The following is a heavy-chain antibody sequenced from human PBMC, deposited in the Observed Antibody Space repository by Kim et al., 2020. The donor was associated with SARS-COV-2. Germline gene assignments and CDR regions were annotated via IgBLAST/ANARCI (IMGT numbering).Heavy chain of an antibody. J-gene: IGHJ4*02. CDR1: GFTFSSEW. D-gene: IGHD6-19*01. CDR3: TRPANGWAEGVY. Sequence: GGSLRLSCTGSGFTFSSEWMIWVRQAPGKGLEWLANIKQDGSEKYYVDSVKGRFTISRDNAKNSLYLHMNSLRPEDTAIYYCTRPANGWAEGVYWGQGTLVTVSS. V-gene: IGHV3-7*01. CDR2: IKQDGSEK.